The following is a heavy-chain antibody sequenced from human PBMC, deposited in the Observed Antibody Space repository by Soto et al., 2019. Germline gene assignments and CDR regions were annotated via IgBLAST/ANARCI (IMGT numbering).Heavy chain of an antibody. Sequence: GGSLRLSCAASGFTFSSYAMHWVRQAPGKGLEWVAVISYDGSNKYYAGSVKGRYTISRDNSKNTLYEQMNSLRAEDTAVYCCARTKVKKLLEWHMIDYWGQGNLGTVSS. D-gene: IGHD3-3*01. CDR3: ARTKVKKLLEWHMIDY. CDR2: ISYDGSNK. V-gene: IGHV3-30-3*01. CDR1: GFTFSSYA. J-gene: IGHJ4*02.